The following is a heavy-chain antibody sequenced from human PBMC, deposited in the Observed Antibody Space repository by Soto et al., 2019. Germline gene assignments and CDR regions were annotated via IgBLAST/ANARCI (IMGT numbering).Heavy chain of an antibody. D-gene: IGHD3-3*01. CDR3: ARAKGDGAWGYYGY. CDR1: GYTFTSYG. J-gene: IGHJ4*02. CDR2: ISAYNGNT. V-gene: IGHV1-18*01. Sequence: QVQLVQSGAEVKKPGASVKVSCKASGYTFTSYGISWVRQAPGQGLEWMGWISAYNGNTNYAQKLQVRVTMTTHTSTSTAYMERRSLRTDDTAGYYGARAKGDGAWGYYGYWGQGTLVTVSS.